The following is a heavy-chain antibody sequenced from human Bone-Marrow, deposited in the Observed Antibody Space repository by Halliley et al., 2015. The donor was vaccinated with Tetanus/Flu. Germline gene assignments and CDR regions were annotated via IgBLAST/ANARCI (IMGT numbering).Heavy chain of an antibody. V-gene: IGHV3-7*04. CDR3: ARDPPRHLSSLDY. Sequence: WVAKIKREGSEKYYVDAVKGRFTISRDNAKCSLYLQMNSLRAEDTAVYYCARDPPRHLSSLDYWGQGTLVTVSS. D-gene: IGHD6-13*01. CDR2: IKREGSEK. J-gene: IGHJ4*02.